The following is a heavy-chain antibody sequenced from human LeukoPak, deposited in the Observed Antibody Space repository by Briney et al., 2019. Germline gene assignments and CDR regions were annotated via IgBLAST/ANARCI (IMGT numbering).Heavy chain of an antibody. Sequence: PGGSLRLSCAASGFTFSAYDIHWVRQATGRGLEWVSGIGTAGDTYYPGSVKGRFTVSRENAKNSLYLQMNSLTAGDTAVYYCARGLPYYYDSSGDFDAFDIWGQGTVVTVSS. CDR1: GFTFSAYD. V-gene: IGHV3-13*04. CDR3: ARGLPYYYDSSGDFDAFDI. J-gene: IGHJ3*02. D-gene: IGHD3-22*01. CDR2: IGTAGDT.